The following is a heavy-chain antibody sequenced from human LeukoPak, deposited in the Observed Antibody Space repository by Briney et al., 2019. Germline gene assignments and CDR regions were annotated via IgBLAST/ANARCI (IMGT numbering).Heavy chain of an antibody. V-gene: IGHV4-4*07. J-gene: IGHJ6*03. CDR3: ATLKFYDSTGYSPGYYMDV. CDR1: GGSIISNY. Sequence: SETLSVTCTVPGGSIISNYWSWIWQSAGTGLEWIGRIYGSGITDYKPALKCRVTMSLDTSSKRFSLRLTSVTAADTAVYYCATLKFYDSTGYSPGYYMDVWRKGTTVSV. CDR2: IYGSGIT. D-gene: IGHD3-22*01.